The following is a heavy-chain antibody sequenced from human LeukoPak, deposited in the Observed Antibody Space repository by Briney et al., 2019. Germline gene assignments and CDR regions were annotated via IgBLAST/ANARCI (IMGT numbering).Heavy chain of an antibody. CDR3: ASRGY. J-gene: IGHJ4*02. CDR1: GGTISNSY. Sequence: SETLSLTCTVSGGTISNSYWSWIRQPPGKGLEWIAYIDFGGTTNYNPSPKSRVTISVDTSKNQFSLKLSSVAAADTAVYYCASRGYWGQGTLVAVSS. CDR2: IDFGGTT. V-gene: IGHV4-59*01.